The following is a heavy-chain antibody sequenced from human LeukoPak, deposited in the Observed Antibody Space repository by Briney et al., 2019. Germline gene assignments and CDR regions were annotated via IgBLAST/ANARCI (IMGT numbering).Heavy chain of an antibody. Sequence: GGSLGLSCAASGFTFSSYTMNWVRQAPGKGLEWVSCIGSSSSYMYYAASVKGRFTISRDNAKNSLYLQMNSLRAEDTAVYYCARDPPYCSSNSCYLDYWGQGTLVTVSS. CDR2: IGSSSSYM. V-gene: IGHV3-21*01. J-gene: IGHJ4*02. CDR3: ARDPPYCSSNSCYLDY. CDR1: GFTFSSYT. D-gene: IGHD2-2*01.